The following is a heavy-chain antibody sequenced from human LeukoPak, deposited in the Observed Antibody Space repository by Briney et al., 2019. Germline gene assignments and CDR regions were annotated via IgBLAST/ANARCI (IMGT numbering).Heavy chain of an antibody. CDR2: ISAYNGNT. CDR1: GYTFTSYG. V-gene: IGHV1-18*01. D-gene: IGHD1-26*01. Sequence: GASVKVSCKASGYTFTSYGISWVRQAPGQGLEWMGWISAYNGNTNYAQKLQGRVTMTTDTSTSTAYMELRSLRSDDTAVYYCARVPKWELLRGPFDYWGQGTLVTVSS. CDR3: ARVPKWELLRGPFDY. J-gene: IGHJ4*02.